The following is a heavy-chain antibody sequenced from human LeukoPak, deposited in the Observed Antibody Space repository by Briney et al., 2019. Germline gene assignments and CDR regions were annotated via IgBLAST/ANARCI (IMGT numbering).Heavy chain of an antibody. V-gene: IGHV3-23*01. CDR1: GFTFSSYA. Sequence: PGGSLRLSCAASGFTFSSYAMSWVRQAPGKALEGVSGISGSGSSRYYVDSVKGRFTISRDDSRNTLYLQMNSLGAEDTAVYYCAKDREYSYNLVLDYWGQGTLVTVSS. CDR3: AKDREYSYNLVLDY. D-gene: IGHD5-18*01. J-gene: IGHJ4*02. CDR2: ISGSGSSR.